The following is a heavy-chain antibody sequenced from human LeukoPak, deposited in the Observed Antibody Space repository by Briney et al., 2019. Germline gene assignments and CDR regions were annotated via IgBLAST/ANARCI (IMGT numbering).Heavy chain of an antibody. D-gene: IGHD4-17*01. Sequence: GGSLRLSCAASGFTFSNYWMHWVRQAPGKGLVWVSRIDSDGTSTSYADSVKGRFTISRDNAKNTLDLQMNSLRAEDTAVYYCARVCHKYGDYVYLSYWGQGTLVTVSS. CDR3: ARVCHKYGDYVYLSY. V-gene: IGHV3-74*01. CDR1: GFTFSNYW. CDR2: IDSDGTST. J-gene: IGHJ4*02.